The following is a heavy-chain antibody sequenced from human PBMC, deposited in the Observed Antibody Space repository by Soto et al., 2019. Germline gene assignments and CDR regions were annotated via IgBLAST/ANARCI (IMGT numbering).Heavy chain of an antibody. CDR1: GGSVSSGSYY. CDR2: VSYRGIT. Sequence: LSLTFSVSGGSVSSGSYYWSWIRQPPLKGLEWIGQVSYRGITDYNPSLKSRVTISVDTSKNQLSLNLNSVTAADTAVYYCAREVRDGYSIVARFFFECWGQGTLVTVSS. D-gene: IGHD1-26*01. J-gene: IGHJ4*02. CDR3: AREVRDGYSIVARFFFEC. V-gene: IGHV4-61*01.